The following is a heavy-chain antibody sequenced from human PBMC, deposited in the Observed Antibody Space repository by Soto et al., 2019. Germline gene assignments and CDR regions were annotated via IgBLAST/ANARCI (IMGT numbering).Heavy chain of an antibody. Sequence: SELLSLNRSVSGGSIRSNIYYWGWIRQPPGKGLEWIATVHYSGSTYSTPSLKNRVTISADTSNNQFSLRLNSVTAADTAVYYCARQHYYDSSGYYTWNWGQG. J-gene: IGHJ1*01. CDR1: GGSIRSNIYY. CDR3: ARQHYYDSSGYYTWN. CDR2: VHYSGST. D-gene: IGHD3-22*01. V-gene: IGHV4-39*01.